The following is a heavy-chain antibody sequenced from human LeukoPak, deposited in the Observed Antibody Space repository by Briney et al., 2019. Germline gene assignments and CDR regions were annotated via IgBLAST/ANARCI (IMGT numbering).Heavy chain of an antibody. CDR1: GFTFSSYW. CDR2: IKQDGSEK. V-gene: IGHV3-7*01. CDR3: ARGKIVVVVAASDYFQH. J-gene: IGHJ1*01. D-gene: IGHD2-15*01. Sequence: PGGSLRLSCAASGFTFSSYWMSWVRQAPGKGLEWVANIKQDGSEKYYVDSVKGRFTISRDNAKNSLYLQMNSLRAEDTAVYYCARGKIVVVVAASDYFQHWGQGTLVTVSS.